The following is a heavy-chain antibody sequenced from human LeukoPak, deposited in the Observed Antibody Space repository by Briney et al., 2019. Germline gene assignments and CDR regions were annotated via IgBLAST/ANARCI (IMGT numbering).Heavy chain of an antibody. D-gene: IGHD3-10*01. CDR3: TRDDPYFFDY. V-gene: IGHV3-7*01. Sequence: GGSLRLSCAASGFTFSSYWMSWVRQAPGKGLEWVAKIKHDGSEKYYVDSVKGRFTISRDNTKNSLYPQMNTLRAEDTAVYYCTRDDPYFFDYWGQGTPVTVSS. CDR2: IKHDGSEK. J-gene: IGHJ4*02. CDR1: GFTFSSYW.